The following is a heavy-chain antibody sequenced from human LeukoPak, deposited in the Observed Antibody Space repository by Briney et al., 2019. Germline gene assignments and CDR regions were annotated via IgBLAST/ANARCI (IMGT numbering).Heavy chain of an antibody. CDR3: AREDSSGWYVFDY. J-gene: IGHJ4*02. D-gene: IGHD6-19*01. CDR1: GYTFTSYY. CDR2: INPSGGST. V-gene: IGHV1-46*01. Sequence: ASVKVSCKSSGYTFTSYYMHWVRQAPGQGLEWVGIINPSGGSTSYAQKFQGRVTMTRDTSTSTVYMELSSLRSEDTAVYYCAREDSSGWYVFDYWGQGTLVTVSS.